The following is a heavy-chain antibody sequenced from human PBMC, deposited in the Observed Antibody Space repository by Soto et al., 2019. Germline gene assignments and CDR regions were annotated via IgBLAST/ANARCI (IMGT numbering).Heavy chain of an antibody. CDR2: ISSSSSYI. CDR3: ARDPSGDFSDAFDI. V-gene: IGHV3-21*01. Sequence: GGSLRLSCAASGFTFSSYSMNWVRQAPGKGLEWVSSISSSSSYIYYADSVKGRFTISRDNAKNSLYLLMNSLRAEDTAVYYCARDPSGDFSDAFDIWGQGTMVTVSS. D-gene: IGHD2-21*02. CDR1: GFTFSSYS. J-gene: IGHJ3*02.